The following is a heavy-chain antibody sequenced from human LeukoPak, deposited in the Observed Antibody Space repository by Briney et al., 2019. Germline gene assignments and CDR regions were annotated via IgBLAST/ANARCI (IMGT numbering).Heavy chain of an antibody. J-gene: IGHJ5*02. CDR1: GGSFSGYY. V-gene: IGHV4-59*01. CDR2: IYYSGST. CDR3: ARMGSGYLYDWFDP. Sequence: PSETLSLTCAVYGGSFSGYYWSWIRQPPGKGLEWIGYIYYSGSTNYNPSLKSRVTISVDTSKNQFSLKLSSVTAADTAVYYCARMGSGYLYDWFDPWGPGTLATVSS. D-gene: IGHD3-22*01.